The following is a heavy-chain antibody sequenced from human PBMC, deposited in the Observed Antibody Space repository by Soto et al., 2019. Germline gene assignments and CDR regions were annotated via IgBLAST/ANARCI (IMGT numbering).Heavy chain of an antibody. D-gene: IGHD2-2*01. CDR2: IYYSGST. V-gene: IGHV4-61*08. J-gene: IGHJ6*03. CDR1: GGSISSGGYY. CDR3: ARGIVPAAISPDYCYYKDV. Sequence: SETLSLTCTVSGGSISSGGYYWSWIRQHPGKGLEWIGYIYYSGSTNYNPSLKSRVTISVDTSKNQFSLKLTSVTAADTAVYNCARGIVPAAISPDYCYYKDVSGKGTTDIVSS.